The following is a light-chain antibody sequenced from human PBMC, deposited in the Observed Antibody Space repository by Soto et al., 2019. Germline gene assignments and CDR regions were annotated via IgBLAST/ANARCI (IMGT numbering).Light chain of an antibody. Sequence: QSALTQSASVAGSPGQSITISRTGTSSDVGSYNLVSWYQQHPGKAPKLMIYEVSKRPSGVSNRFSGSKSGNTASLTISGLQAEDEADYYCCSYAGSSTYVFGTGTKVTVL. J-gene: IGLJ1*01. CDR1: SSDVGSYNL. CDR3: CSYAGSSTYV. V-gene: IGLV2-23*02. CDR2: EVS.